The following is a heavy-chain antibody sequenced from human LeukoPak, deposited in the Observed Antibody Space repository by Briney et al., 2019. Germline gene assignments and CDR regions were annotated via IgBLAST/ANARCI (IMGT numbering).Heavy chain of an antibody. J-gene: IGHJ5*02. Sequence: ASVKVSCKVSGYTLTELSMHWVRQAPGKGLEWMGGFDPEDGETIYAQKFQGRVTMTEDTSTDTDYMELSSLRSEDTAVYYCATERPGIAAAGTLNWFDPWGQGTLVTVSS. V-gene: IGHV1-24*01. D-gene: IGHD6-13*01. CDR1: GYTLTELS. CDR2: FDPEDGET. CDR3: ATERPGIAAAGTLNWFDP.